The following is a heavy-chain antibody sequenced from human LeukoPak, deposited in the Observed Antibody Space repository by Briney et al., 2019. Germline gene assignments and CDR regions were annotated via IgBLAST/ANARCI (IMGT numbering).Heavy chain of an antibody. J-gene: IGHJ4*02. V-gene: IGHV4-39*01. D-gene: IGHD2-15*01. CDR1: GGSISSSSYY. CDR2: IYYSGGT. CDR3: ARHAVVAAPEAPSDY. Sequence: SETLSLTCTVSGGSISSSSYYWGWIRQPPGKGLEWIGSIYYSGGTYYNPSLKSRVTISVDTSKNQFSLRLSSVTAADTAVYYCARHAVVAAPEAPSDYWGQGTLVTVSS.